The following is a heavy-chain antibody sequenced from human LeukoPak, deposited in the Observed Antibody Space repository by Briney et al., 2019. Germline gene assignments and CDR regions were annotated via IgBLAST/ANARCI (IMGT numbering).Heavy chain of an antibody. CDR3: TSHAAFDP. J-gene: IGHJ5*02. Sequence: GGSLRLSCAASGFTFNNAWMNWVRQAPGKGLEWVGRIKSKNVGGTTDYAAPVRGRFTISRDDSKNTVYLQMNSLKIEDTAVYYCTSHAAFDPWGQGTLVTVSS. CDR2: IKSKNVGGTT. CDR1: GFTFNNAW. V-gene: IGHV3-15*01.